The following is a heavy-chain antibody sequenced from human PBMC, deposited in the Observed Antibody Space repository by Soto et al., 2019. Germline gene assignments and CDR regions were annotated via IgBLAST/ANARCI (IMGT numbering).Heavy chain of an antibody. CDR3: ARGTDFSSTRCYQNFYFDC. J-gene: IGHJ4*02. D-gene: IGHD2-2*01. CDR1: GGAISNAY. V-gene: IGHV4-59*01. CDR2: MYYSGTT. Sequence: SETLSLTCTVSGGAISNAYWSWIRQPPGKGLEWIGHMYYSGTTSYNPSLKSRVTISIDTSKNQFSLKLSSVTAADTAVYYCARGTDFSSTRCYQNFYFDCWGQGALVTVSS.